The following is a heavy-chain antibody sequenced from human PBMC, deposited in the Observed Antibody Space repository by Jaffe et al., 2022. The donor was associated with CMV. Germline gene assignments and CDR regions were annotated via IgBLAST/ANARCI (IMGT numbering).Heavy chain of an antibody. D-gene: IGHD1-26*01. CDR3: AKDGGPWDDYGMDV. J-gene: IGHJ6*02. CDR2: ISFDGSNK. CDR1: GFIFKNYG. Sequence: QVQLVESGGGVVQPGRSLRLSCAASGFIFKNYGMHWVRQAPGKGLEWVAVISFDGSNKYYTDSVKGRFTISRDNFKKTLSLQMNSLRAEDTAVYFCAKDGGPWDDYGMDVWGQGTTVTVSS. V-gene: IGHV3-30*18.